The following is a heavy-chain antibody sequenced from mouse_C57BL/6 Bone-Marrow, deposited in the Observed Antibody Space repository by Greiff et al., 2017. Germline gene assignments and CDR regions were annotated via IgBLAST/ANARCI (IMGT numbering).Heavy chain of an antibody. J-gene: IGHJ2*01. Sequence: EVMLVESGGGLVQPGGSLKLSCAASGFTFSDYYMYWVRQTPEKRLEWVAYISNGGGSTYYPDTVKGRFTISRDNAKNTLYLQMSRLKSEDTAMYYCARLGFITTGEVDYWGQGTTLTVSS. D-gene: IGHD1-1*01. V-gene: IGHV5-12*01. CDR1: GFTFSDYY. CDR2: ISNGGGST. CDR3: ARLGFITTGEVDY.